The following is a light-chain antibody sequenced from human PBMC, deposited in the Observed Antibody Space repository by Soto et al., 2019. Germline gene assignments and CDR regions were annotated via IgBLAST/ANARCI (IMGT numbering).Light chain of an antibody. CDR2: DAS. J-gene: IGKJ5*01. V-gene: IGKV3-15*01. CDR1: QDVTNS. Sequence: EILMKQSPSTLSLSPGYGVTLSCRAAQDVTNSVAWYQQKSGQAPRLLIYDASARASGVSARFSGSGSGTDFTLTISGLQAEDFAVYFCQQYIRRPLSLGQVTRLEI. CDR3: QQYIRRPLS.